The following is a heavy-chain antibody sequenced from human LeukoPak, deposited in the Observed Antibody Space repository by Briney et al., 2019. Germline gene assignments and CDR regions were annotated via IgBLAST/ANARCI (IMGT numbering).Heavy chain of an antibody. CDR1: GFTFHNYH. D-gene: IGHD6-19*01. J-gene: IGHJ4*02. V-gene: IGHV3-21*01. CDR2: ISSSSTYI. CDR3: ARMGSGWVDY. Sequence: GGSLRRPCAGYGFTFHNYHMNWVRQAPGKGLEWVTSISSSSTYIYYADSVKGRFTNSRDNAKNSLSLQMNSLRAEDTAIYYCARMGSGWVDYWGQGTLVTVSS.